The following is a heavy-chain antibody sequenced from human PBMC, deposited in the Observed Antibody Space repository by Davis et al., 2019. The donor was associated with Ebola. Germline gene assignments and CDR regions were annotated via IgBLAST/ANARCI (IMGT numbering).Heavy chain of an antibody. CDR2: INHSGST. J-gene: IGHJ6*02. Sequence: SETLSLTCAVYGGSFSGYYWSCIRQPPGKGLEWIGEINHSGSTNYNPSLKSRVTISVDTSKNQFSLKLSSVTAADTAVYYCAGYSSSSSDLYYYYGMDVWGQGTTVTVSS. CDR3: AGYSSSSSDLYYYYGMDV. D-gene: IGHD6-6*01. V-gene: IGHV4-34*01. CDR1: GGSFSGYY.